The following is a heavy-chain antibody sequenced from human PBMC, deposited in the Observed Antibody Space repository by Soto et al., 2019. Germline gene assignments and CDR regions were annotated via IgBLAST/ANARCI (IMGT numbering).Heavy chain of an antibody. J-gene: IGHJ6*02. Sequence: RFTISRDNAKNSLYLQMTSLRAEDTAVYYCAGGNALDVWGQGTTVTVSS. V-gene: IGHV3-11*06. CDR3: AGGNALDV.